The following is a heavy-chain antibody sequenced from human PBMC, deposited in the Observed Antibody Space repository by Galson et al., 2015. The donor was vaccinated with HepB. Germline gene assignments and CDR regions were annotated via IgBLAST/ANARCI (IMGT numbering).Heavy chain of an antibody. CDR3: ARDIAIGSTYGGNRFYYGMDV. CDR2: INQDGSEK. J-gene: IGHJ6*02. D-gene: IGHD4-23*01. Sequence: SLRLSCAASRFTFSNFWLSWVRQAPGKGLEWVANINQDGSEKSYVDSVKGRFTISRDNAKNSLSLHMNSLRAEDTAVYYCARDIAIGSTYGGNRFYYGMDVWGQGTTVTVSS. V-gene: IGHV3-7*03. CDR1: RFTFSNFW.